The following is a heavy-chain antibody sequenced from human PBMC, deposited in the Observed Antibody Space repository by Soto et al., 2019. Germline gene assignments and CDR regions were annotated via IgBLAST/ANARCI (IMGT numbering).Heavy chain of an antibody. V-gene: IGHV1-18*04. CDR2: ISAYNGNT. Sequence: GASVKVSCKASGYTFTSYGISWVRQAPGQGLERMGWISAYNGNTNYAQKLQGRVTMTTDTSTSTAYMELRSLRSDDTAVYYCARGAIFGVVIRSYYYYGMDVWGQGTTVTVSS. J-gene: IGHJ6*02. D-gene: IGHD3-3*01. CDR3: ARGAIFGVVIRSYYYYGMDV. CDR1: GYTFTSYG.